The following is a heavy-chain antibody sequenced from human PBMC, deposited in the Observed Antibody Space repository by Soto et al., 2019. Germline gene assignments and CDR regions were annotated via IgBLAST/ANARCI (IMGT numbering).Heavy chain of an antibody. Sequence: QVQLVESGGGVVQPGRSLRLSCAASGFPFSSYGMHWVREAPGKGLEWVAVISYDGSNKYYADSVKGRFTISRDNSGSTLFLEMNSLKTEDTALYYFGGGQFHFDFRGQGTLVTVSP. CDR1: GFPFSSYG. V-gene: IGHV3-30*03. CDR3: GGGQFHFDF. CDR2: ISYDGSNK. J-gene: IGHJ4*02. D-gene: IGHD3-10*01.